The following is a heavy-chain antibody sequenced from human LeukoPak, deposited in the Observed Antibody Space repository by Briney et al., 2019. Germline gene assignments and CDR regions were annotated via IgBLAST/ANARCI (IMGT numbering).Heavy chain of an antibody. J-gene: IGHJ4*02. D-gene: IGHD6-19*01. CDR3: ARDREAGKWLPTGY. CDR1: GFTFSSYW. Sequence: GGSLRLSCAASGFTFSSYWMHWVRHAPGKGLVWVSRINSDGSSTSYADSVKGRFTISRDNAKNTLYLQMNSLRAEDTAVYYCARDREAGKWLPTGYWGQGTLVTVSS. V-gene: IGHV3-74*01. CDR2: INSDGSST.